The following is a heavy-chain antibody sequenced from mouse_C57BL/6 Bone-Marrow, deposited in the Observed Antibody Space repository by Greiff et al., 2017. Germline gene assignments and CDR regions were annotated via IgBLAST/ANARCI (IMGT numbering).Heavy chain of an antibody. J-gene: IGHJ2*01. Sequence: EVKLMESGPGLVKPSQSLSLTCSVTGYSITSGYYWNWIRQFPGNKLEWMGYISYDGSNNYNPSLKNRISITRDTSKNQFFLKLNSVTTEDTATYYCARRGCNSYYFDDWGQGTTLTVSS. CDR3: ARRGCNSYYFDD. D-gene: IGHD2-1*01. CDR2: ISYDGSN. CDR1: GYSITSGYY. V-gene: IGHV3-6*01.